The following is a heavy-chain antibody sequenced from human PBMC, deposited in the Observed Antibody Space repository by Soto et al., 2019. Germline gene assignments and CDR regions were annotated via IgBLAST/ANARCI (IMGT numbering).Heavy chain of an antibody. CDR3: ARDRQRSGQPLDY. D-gene: IGHD2-15*01. Sequence: PSETLSLTCTVSGGSVSSGSYYWSWIRQPPGKGLEWIGYIYYSGSTNYNPSLKSRVTISVDTSKNQFSLKLSSVTAADTAVYYCARDRQRSGQPLDYWGQGTLVTVSS. CDR2: IYYSGST. CDR1: GGSVSSGSYY. J-gene: IGHJ4*02. V-gene: IGHV4-61*01.